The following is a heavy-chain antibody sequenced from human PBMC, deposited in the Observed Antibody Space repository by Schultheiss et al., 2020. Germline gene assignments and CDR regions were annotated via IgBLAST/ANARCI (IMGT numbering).Heavy chain of an antibody. V-gene: IGHV4-34*01. Sequence: SQPLSLTCAVYGGSFSGYYWSWIRQPPGKGLEWIGEINHSGSTNYNPSLKSRVTISVDTSKNQFSLKLSSVTAADTAVYYCARITMVQGVIYYYYYYGMDVWGKGTTV. J-gene: IGHJ6*04. CDR3: ARITMVQGVIYYYYYYGMDV. D-gene: IGHD3-10*01. CDR2: INHSGST. CDR1: GGSFSGYY.